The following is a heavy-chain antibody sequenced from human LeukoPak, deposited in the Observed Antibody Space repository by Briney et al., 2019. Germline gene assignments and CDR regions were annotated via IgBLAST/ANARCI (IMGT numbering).Heavy chain of an antibody. CDR2: ISPSGGST. D-gene: IGHD3-10*01. V-gene: IGHV1-46*01. Sequence: ASVKVSCKAFGYTFTSNYMHWVRQAPGQGPEWMGVISPSGGSTTYAQKFQGRVTLTRDTSISTAYMELSRLRSDDTAVYYCARAVQRITMVRGVIISDYWGQGTLVTVSS. CDR1: GYTFTSNY. J-gene: IGHJ4*02. CDR3: ARAVQRITMVRGVIISDY.